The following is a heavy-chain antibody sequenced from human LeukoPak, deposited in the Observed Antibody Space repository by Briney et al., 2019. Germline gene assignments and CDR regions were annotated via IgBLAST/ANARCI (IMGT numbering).Heavy chain of an antibody. D-gene: IGHD6-19*01. Sequence: GASVKVSCKASGYTFTNYYIHWVRQAPGQGLEWMGGIIPIFGTANYAQKFQGRVTITADESTSTAYMELSSLRSEDTAVYYCARDNYSRGWYYWGQGTLVTVSS. CDR2: IIPIFGTA. CDR1: GYTFTNYY. J-gene: IGHJ4*02. V-gene: IGHV1-69*13. CDR3: ARDNYSRGWYY.